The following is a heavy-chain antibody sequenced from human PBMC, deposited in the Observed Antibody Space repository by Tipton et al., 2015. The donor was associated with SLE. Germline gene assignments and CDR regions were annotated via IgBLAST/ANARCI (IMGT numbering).Heavy chain of an antibody. Sequence: TLSLTCTVSGGSISSGDYSWNWIRQHPGEGLEWIGYIFYSGSTYYIPSLRGRVTISVGPSKKHFSLNLTSVTAADTAVYYCARGTLNYYYMDVWGKGTTVTVS. CDR2: IFYSGST. J-gene: IGHJ6*03. CDR1: GGSISSGDYS. V-gene: IGHV4-31*03. CDR3: ARGTLNYYYMDV.